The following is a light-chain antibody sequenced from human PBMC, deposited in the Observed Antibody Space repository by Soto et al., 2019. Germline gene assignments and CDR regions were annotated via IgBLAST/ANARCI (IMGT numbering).Light chain of an antibody. CDR3: QQYRSWPST. Sequence: EIVLTQSPATLSVSPGERVTLSCRASQSVDINLAWYQQKPGQAPRLLIYGASTRATDMSGTFSGRGSGTEFTLTISNVRPEDFAVYYCQQYRSWPSTFGQGTKVEIK. CDR2: GAS. J-gene: IGKJ1*01. V-gene: IGKV3-15*01. CDR1: QSVDIN.